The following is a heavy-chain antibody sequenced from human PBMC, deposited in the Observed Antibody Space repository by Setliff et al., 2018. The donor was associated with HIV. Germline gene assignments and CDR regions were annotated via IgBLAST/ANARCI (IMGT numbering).Heavy chain of an antibody. CDR1: GFTFSSSW. CDR3: VRSGFLGAFDI. V-gene: IGHV3-74*01. J-gene: IGHJ3*02. Sequence: ETLSLSCAASGFTFSSSWMHWVRQALGKGLVWVSRINTDGSNTSYADSVKGRFTISRDNAKNTLYLQMNSLTAEDTAVYYCVRSGFLGAFDIWGLGTTVTVSS. D-gene: IGHD3-16*01. CDR2: INTDGSNT.